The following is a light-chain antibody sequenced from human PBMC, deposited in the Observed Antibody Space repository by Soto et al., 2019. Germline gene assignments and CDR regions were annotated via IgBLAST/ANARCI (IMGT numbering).Light chain of an antibody. CDR1: SGDVGGYNF. CDR2: DVS. J-gene: IGLJ3*02. Sequence: QSALTQPRSVSGSPGQSVTISCTGASGDVGGYNFVSWYQQHPGKAPTLMIFDVSQRPSGVPDRFSGSKSGNTASLTISGLQAEDEADYYCCSYGGSYTWVFXXXT. CDR3: CSYGGSYTWV. V-gene: IGLV2-11*01.